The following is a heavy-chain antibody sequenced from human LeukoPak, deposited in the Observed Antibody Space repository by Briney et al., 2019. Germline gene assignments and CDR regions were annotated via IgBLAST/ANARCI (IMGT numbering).Heavy chain of an antibody. V-gene: IGHV4-59*01. D-gene: IGHD6-19*01. J-gene: IGHJ4*02. CDR3: ARQSSGCYDY. CDR1: GGSISSDY. Sequence: PSETLSLTCIVSGGSISSDYWSWIRQPPGQGLEWIGYIHYSGSTDYNPSLKSRVTISLDTSKNQFSLKLSSVTAADTAVYYCARQSSGCYDYWGQGTLVTVSS. CDR2: IHYSGST.